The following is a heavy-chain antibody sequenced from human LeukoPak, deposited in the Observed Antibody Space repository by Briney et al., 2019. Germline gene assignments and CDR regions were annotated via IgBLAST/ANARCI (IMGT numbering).Heavy chain of an antibody. CDR1: GFSLSSSGVG. D-gene: IGHD6-19*01. J-gene: IGHJ4*02. CDR2: IYWDGDK. Sequence: SGPTLVKPTQTLTLTCTFSGFSLSSSGVGVAWTRQPPGKALEWLALIYWDGDKRHSPSLERRLTITKDTSKNQVVLTMTNMDPVDTATYLCARSGRYSSGSHPFDYWGQGTLVTVSS. CDR3: ARSGRYSSGSHPFDY. V-gene: IGHV2-5*02.